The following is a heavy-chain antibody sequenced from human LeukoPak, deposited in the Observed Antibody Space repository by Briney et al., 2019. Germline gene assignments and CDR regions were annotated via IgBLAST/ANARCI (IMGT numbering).Heavy chain of an antibody. D-gene: IGHD6-13*01. CDR2: IYPGDSDT. V-gene: IGHV5-51*01. CDR1: GGSISSYY. J-gene: IGHJ4*02. Sequence: ETLSLTCTVSGGSISSYYRSWIRQPPGKDLEWMGIIYPGDSDTRYSPSFQGQVTISADKSISTAYLQWSSLKASDTAMYYCARHSLGSSWYFDYWGQGTLVTVSS. CDR3: ARHSLGSSWYFDY.